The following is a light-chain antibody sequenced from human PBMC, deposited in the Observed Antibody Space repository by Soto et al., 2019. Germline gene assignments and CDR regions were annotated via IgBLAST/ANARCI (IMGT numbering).Light chain of an antibody. J-gene: IGLJ1*01. CDR1: TSDIGSYNL. V-gene: IGLV2-23*01. Sequence: QSALTQPASVSGSPGQSITISCTRTTSDIGSYNLVSWYQQHPGKVPKIIIYEASKRPSGAPYRFSGSKSGNTASLTISGLQAEDEADYYCCSYAGSSTWVFGTGTKLTVL. CDR2: EAS. CDR3: CSYAGSSTWV.